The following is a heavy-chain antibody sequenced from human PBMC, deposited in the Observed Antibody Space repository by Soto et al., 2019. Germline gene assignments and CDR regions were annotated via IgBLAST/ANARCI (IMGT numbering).Heavy chain of an antibody. J-gene: IGHJ6*02. CDR3: ARLPLLWFGELRGYYYGMDV. V-gene: IGHV3-9*01. CDR2: ISWNSGSI. Sequence: GGSLRLSCAASGLTFDDYAMHWVRQAPGKGLEWVSGISWNSGSIGYADSVKGRFTISRDNARNSLYLQMNRLRAEDTALYYCARLPLLWFGELRGYYYGMDVWGQGTTVTVSS. CDR1: GLTFDDYA. D-gene: IGHD3-10*01.